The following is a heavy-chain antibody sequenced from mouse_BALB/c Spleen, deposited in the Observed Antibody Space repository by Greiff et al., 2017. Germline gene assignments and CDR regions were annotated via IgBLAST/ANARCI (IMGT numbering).Heavy chain of an antibody. D-gene: IGHD1-1*01. Sequence: EVKVVESGGGLVKPGGSLKLSCAASGFTFSSYAMSWVRQTPEKRLEWVATISSGGSYTYYPDSVKGRFTISRDNAKNTLYLQMSSLRSEDTAMYYCARDYYGSRDFDVWGAGTTVTVSS. J-gene: IGHJ1*01. V-gene: IGHV5-9-3*01. CDR3: ARDYYGSRDFDV. CDR1: GFTFSSYA. CDR2: ISSGGSYT.